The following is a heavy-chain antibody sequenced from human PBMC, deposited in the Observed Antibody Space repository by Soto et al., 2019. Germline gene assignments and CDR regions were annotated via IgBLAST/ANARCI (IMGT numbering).Heavy chain of an antibody. D-gene: IGHD3-16*02. V-gene: IGHV3-23*01. J-gene: IGHJ6*01. CDR2: ISGSGGST. Sequence: PGGSLRLSCAASGFTFSDSLMGWVRQAPGKGLEWVSAISGSGGSTHYADSVKGRFTISRDNSMNTVFLQMNSLRADDTAVYYCAKGVEVWGSFRSHFQYYDAMDVWGHANTATVXS. CDR3: AKGVEVWGSFRSHFQYYDAMDV. CDR1: GFTFSDSL.